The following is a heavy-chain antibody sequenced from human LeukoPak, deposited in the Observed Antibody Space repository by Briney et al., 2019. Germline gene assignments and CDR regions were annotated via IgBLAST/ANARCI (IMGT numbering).Heavy chain of an antibody. J-gene: IGHJ4*02. V-gene: IGHV1-69*13. D-gene: IGHD6-13*01. CDR3: AKGYSSSWYQGDEFDY. CDR2: IIPIFGTA. Sequence: ASVKVSCKASGGTFSSYAISWVRQAPGQGLEWMGGIIPIFGTANYAQKFQGRVTITADESTSTAYMELSSLRSEDTAVYYCAKGYSSSWYQGDEFDYWGQGTLVTVSS. CDR1: GGTFSSYA.